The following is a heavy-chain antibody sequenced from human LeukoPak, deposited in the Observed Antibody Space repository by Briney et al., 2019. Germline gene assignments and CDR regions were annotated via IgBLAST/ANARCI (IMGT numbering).Heavy chain of an antibody. J-gene: IGHJ5*02. CDR3: ARHEYSGSYYGLSWFDP. V-gene: IGHV4-39*01. CDR2: IYYSGST. CDR1: GGSISSSGYY. D-gene: IGHD1-26*01. Sequence: SETLSLTCTVTGGSISSSGYYWGWIRQPPGKGLEWIASIYYSGSTYYNPSLKSRVTISVDTSKNQLSLKLSSPTAADTAVYYCARHEYSGSYYGLSWFDPWGQGTLVTVSS.